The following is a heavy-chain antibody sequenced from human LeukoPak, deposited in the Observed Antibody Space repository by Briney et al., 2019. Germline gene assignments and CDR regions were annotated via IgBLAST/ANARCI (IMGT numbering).Heavy chain of an antibody. CDR2: ISSDGNTK. J-gene: IGHJ6*03. V-gene: IGHV3-30*04. Sequence: GGSLRLSCAASGFTFNTYTMHWVRQTPGKGLEWVADISSDGNTKNYADSVQGRLTISRDNSKNSLYLQMNSLRAEDTAVYYCARGVVVAAAIAEPDHYYMDVWGKGTTVTVSS. D-gene: IGHD2-2*01. CDR3: ARGVVVAAAIAEPDHYYMDV. CDR1: GFTFNTYT.